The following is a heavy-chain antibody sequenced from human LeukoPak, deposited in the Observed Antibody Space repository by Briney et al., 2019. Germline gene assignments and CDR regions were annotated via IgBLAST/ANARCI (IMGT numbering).Heavy chain of an antibody. D-gene: IGHD2-15*01. CDR2: INSDGSST. V-gene: IGHV3-74*01. Sequence: GGSLRLSCAASGFTFSSCWMHWVRQVPGKGLVWVSRINSDGSSTSYADSVKGRFTISRDNAKNTLYLQMNSLRAEDTAVYYCARDRGAYCSGGSCYSRNWFDPWGQGTLVTVSS. CDR1: GFTFSSCW. CDR3: ARDRGAYCSGGSCYSRNWFDP. J-gene: IGHJ5*02.